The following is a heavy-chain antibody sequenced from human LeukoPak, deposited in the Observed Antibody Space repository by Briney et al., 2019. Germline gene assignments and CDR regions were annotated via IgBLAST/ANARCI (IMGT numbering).Heavy chain of an antibody. Sequence: TGGSLRLSCAASGFTFSSYAMSWVRQAPGKGLEWVSAISGSGGSTYYADSVKGRFTISRDNSKNTLYLQMNSLRAEDTAVYYCAKAITYSSGWYYYYYMDVWGKGTTVTVSS. J-gene: IGHJ6*03. D-gene: IGHD6-19*01. CDR1: GFTFSSYA. V-gene: IGHV3-23*01. CDR3: AKAITYSSGWYYYYYMDV. CDR2: ISGSGGST.